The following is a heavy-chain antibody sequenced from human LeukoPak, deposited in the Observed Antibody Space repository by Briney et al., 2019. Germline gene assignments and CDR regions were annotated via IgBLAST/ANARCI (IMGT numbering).Heavy chain of an antibody. V-gene: IGHV4-30-4*08. Sequence: SETLSLTCTVSGGSISSGDYYWSWIRQPPGKGQEWIGYIYYSGSTYYNPSLKSRVTISVDTSKNQFSLKLSSVTAADTAVYYCARDLPTTAFDIWGQGTMVTVSS. CDR2: IYYSGST. CDR1: GGSISSGDYY. J-gene: IGHJ3*02. D-gene: IGHD1-7*01. CDR3: ARDLPTTAFDI.